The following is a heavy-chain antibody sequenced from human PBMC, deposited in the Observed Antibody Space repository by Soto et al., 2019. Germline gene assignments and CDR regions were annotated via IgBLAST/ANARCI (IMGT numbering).Heavy chain of an antibody. D-gene: IGHD5-12*01. V-gene: IGHV2-5*01. CDR3: ARGVATLPVFAFDV. CDR2: IYWNDDK. CDR1: GSSLSISGVG. Sequence: SGPTLVNPTETLTLTCTLSGSSLSISGVGLGWVRQTPGKALEWLALIYWNDDKHYSPSLQSRLTITKDTSKNLAVLIMTNMNPADTATYYCARGVATLPVFAFDVWGQGTVVTVSS. J-gene: IGHJ3*01.